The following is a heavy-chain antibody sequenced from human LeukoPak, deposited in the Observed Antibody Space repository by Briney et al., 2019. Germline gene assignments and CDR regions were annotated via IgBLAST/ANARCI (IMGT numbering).Heavy chain of an antibody. CDR2: IYYSGST. J-gene: IGHJ1*01. D-gene: IGHD6-13*01. CDR3: ARDSAAAPSRSYFQH. V-gene: IGHV4-31*03. Sequence: SQTLSLTCTVSGGSISSGGHYWIWIRQHPGRGLEWIGYIYYSGSTYYNPSLKSRVTISIDTSKNQFSLNLSSVTAADTAVYYCARDSAAAPSRSYFQHWGQGTLVTVSS. CDR1: GGSISSGGHY.